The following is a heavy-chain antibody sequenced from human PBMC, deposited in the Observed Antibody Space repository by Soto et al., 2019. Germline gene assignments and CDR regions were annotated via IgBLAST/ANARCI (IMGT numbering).Heavy chain of an antibody. J-gene: IGHJ4*02. V-gene: IGHV4-31*03. D-gene: IGHD2-15*01. CDR1: GGSINSGASY. CDR2: INYRGST. Sequence: QVQLPESGPGLVRPSQTLSLICTVSGGSINSGASYWNWIRQHPEKGLEWIGYINYRGSTFYNPSLKSRIIISVDTSKNQFSLKLSSVTAADTAVYYCARDAPGVAPYWGQGTLVTVSS. CDR3: ARDAPGVAPY.